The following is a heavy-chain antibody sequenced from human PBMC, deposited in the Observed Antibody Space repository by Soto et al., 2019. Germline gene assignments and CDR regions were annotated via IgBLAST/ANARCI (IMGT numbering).Heavy chain of an antibody. D-gene: IGHD1-1*01. CDR2: ISSGSSSI. V-gene: IGHV3-21*01. J-gene: IGHJ4*02. CDR3: ARYPPGPWTY. Sequence: EVQLVESGGGLVKPGGSLRLSCAASGFTFSHFNMNWVRQAPGKGLEWVSSISSGSSSIYYADSVKGRFTISRDNAKNSLYLHMNSRRAEDTAVYYCARYPPGPWTYWGQGTLVTVSS. CDR1: GFTFSHFN.